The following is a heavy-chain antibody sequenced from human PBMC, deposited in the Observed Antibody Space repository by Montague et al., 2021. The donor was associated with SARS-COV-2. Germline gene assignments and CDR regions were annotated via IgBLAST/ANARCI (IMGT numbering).Heavy chain of an antibody. CDR1: GFTFSSYD. V-gene: IGHV3-33*08. Sequence: SLRLSCAAPGFTFSSYDMHWVRQAPGKGLEWVAVIWYDGSNQYYGDSVKGRFTISRDNSKNTLYLQMNSLRAEDTAVYYCAREYSAPRWFGEYNRYGMDVWGQGTTVTASS. D-gene: IGHD3-10*01. CDR2: IWYDGSNQ. CDR3: AREYSAPRWFGEYNRYGMDV. J-gene: IGHJ6*02.